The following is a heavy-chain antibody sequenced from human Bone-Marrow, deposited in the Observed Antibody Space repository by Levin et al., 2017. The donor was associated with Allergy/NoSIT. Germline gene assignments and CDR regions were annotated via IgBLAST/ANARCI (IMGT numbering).Heavy chain of an antibody. Sequence: GESLKISCKASGYTFTNYGISWVRQAPGQGLEWMGWISAYNGNTNYAQKVQGRVTMTTDTSTSTAYMELRSLRSDDTAVYYCARDPDCSSTSCSSTNYYYGMDVWGQGTTVTVSS. CDR2: ISAYNGNT. V-gene: IGHV1-18*01. D-gene: IGHD2-2*01. CDR1: GYTFTNYG. CDR3: ARDPDCSSTSCSSTNYYYGMDV. J-gene: IGHJ6*02.